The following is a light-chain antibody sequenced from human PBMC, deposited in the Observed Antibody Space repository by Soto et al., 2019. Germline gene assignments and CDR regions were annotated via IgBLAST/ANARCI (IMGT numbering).Light chain of an antibody. J-gene: IGKJ1*01. V-gene: IGKV3-11*01. Sequence: EIVLTQSPATLSLSPGERATLSCRASQSVSSFLGWYQQRPGQAPRLLIYDASNRATGIPARFSGSGSGTDFTLTISSLAPEDFAVYYCQQRSNWPWTFGQGTKVEIK. CDR1: QSVSSF. CDR3: QQRSNWPWT. CDR2: DAS.